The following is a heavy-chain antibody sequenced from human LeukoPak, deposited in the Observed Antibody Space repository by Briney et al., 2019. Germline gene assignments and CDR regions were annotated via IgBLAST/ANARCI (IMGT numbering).Heavy chain of an antibody. J-gene: IGHJ4*02. V-gene: IGHV3-23*01. D-gene: IGHD2-21*02. CDR3: AKGAARAYCGGDCFY. CDR1: GFSFSSYA. Sequence: GGSLRLSCAASGFSFSSYAMSWVRQAPGKGLEWVSAIGGSSGDTSYADSVRGRFTISRDNSKNTLYLQMNGLRAEDTAIYYCAKGAARAYCGGDCFYWGQGTLVTVSS. CDR2: IGGSSGDT.